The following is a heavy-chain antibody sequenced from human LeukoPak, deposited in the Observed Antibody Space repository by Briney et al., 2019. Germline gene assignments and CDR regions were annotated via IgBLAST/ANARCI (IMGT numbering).Heavy chain of an antibody. J-gene: IGHJ5*02. V-gene: IGHV4-4*07. D-gene: IGHD3-10*01. Sequence: TSETLSLTCTVSGGSNSSYYWSWIRQPAGKGLEWIGRIYTSGSTNYNPSLKSRVTMSVDTSKNQFSLKLSSVTAADTAVYYCARGAYYYGSGSYFDPWGQGTLVTVSS. CDR2: IYTSGST. CDR3: ARGAYYYGSGSYFDP. CDR1: GGSNSSYY.